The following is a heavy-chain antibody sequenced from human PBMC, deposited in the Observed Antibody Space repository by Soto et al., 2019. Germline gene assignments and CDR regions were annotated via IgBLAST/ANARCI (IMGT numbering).Heavy chain of an antibody. Sequence: QITLNVSGPTLVKPTQTLTLTCTFSGFSLGTYGVGVGWIRQPPGKALEWLALIYWDDDKRYSPSLKSRLTITKDTSKRQVFLTLTNMDPVDTATYYCAHRGGGIVDWYFDLWGRGTPVIVSS. CDR2: IYWDDDK. D-gene: IGHD1-26*01. CDR3: AHRGGGIVDWYFDL. J-gene: IGHJ2*01. V-gene: IGHV2-5*02. CDR1: GFSLGTYGVG.